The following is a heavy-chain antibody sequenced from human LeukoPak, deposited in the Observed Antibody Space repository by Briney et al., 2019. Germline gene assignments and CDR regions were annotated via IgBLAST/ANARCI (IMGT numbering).Heavy chain of an antibody. Sequence: SETLSLTCTVSGGAISSSSHYWGWIRQPPGKGLEWIGSIYHSGSTVYNPSLKSRVAISVDTSRNQFSLKSNSVTASDTAVYYCARNTTVTDWYFDLWGRGTLVTVSS. J-gene: IGHJ2*01. D-gene: IGHD1-1*01. CDR1: GGAISSSSHY. V-gene: IGHV4-39*01. CDR2: IYHSGST. CDR3: ARNTTVTDWYFDL.